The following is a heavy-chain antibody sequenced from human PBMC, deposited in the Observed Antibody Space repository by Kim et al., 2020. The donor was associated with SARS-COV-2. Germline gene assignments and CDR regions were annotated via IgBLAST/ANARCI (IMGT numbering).Heavy chain of an antibody. D-gene: IGHD3-22*01. V-gene: IGHV3-30*04. CDR1: GFTFSSYA. Sequence: GGSLRLSCAASGFTFSSYAMHWVRQAPGKGLEWVAVISYDGSNKYYADSVKGRFTISRDNSKNTLYLQMNSLRAEDTAVYYCARDVNYYDSSGYSHDAFDIWGQGTMVTVSS. CDR2: ISYDGSNK. J-gene: IGHJ3*02. CDR3: ARDVNYYDSSGYSHDAFDI.